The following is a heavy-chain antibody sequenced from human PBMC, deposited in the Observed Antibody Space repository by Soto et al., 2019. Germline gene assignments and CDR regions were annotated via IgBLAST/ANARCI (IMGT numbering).Heavy chain of an antibody. D-gene: IGHD3-10*01. J-gene: IGHJ6*02. CDR1: GFTFSSYA. CDR2: ISGSGGST. Sequence: PGGSLRLSCAASGFTFSSYAMSWVRQAPGKGLEWVSAISGSGGSTYYTDSVKGRFTISRDNSKNTVYLQMNSLRAEDTAVYYCAKVSGRGYYYGMDVWGQGTTVTVSS. CDR3: AKVSGRGYYYGMDV. V-gene: IGHV3-23*01.